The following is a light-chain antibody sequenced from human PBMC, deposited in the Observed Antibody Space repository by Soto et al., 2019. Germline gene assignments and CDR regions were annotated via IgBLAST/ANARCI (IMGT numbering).Light chain of an antibody. CDR3: TSYTSASTLV. Sequence: QSALTQPASVSGSPGQSITISCTGTSDDIGANNYVSWYQHHPGKAPKILIYEAANRPSGISHRFSGSKSGNTASLTISGRQAEDEADYFCTSYTSASTLVFGGGTKLTVL. V-gene: IGLV2-14*01. CDR2: EAA. CDR1: SDDIGANNY. J-gene: IGLJ2*01.